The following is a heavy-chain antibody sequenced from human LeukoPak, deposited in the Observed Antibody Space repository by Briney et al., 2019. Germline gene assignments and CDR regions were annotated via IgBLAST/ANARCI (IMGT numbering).Heavy chain of an antibody. V-gene: IGHV3-23*01. CDR1: GFSFSSYA. CDR3: TKGQSGTSFEP. D-gene: IGHD2-15*01. CDR2: ASGSGGTT. J-gene: IGHJ5*02. Sequence: GGSLRPSSPDSGFSFSSYAVGWVSQAQGKGLEWVSSASGSGGTTDYADSVKGRFIISRDNPRNTLYLQINRLRGEHTAMYYCTKGQSGTSFEPCGQGTLVTVSS.